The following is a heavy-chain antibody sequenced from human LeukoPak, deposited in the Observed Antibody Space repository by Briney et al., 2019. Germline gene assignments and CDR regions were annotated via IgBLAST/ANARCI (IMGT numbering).Heavy chain of an antibody. V-gene: IGHV3-30*01. CDR3: ASPNTGSYYDLAY. CDR2: ISYDGSNK. CDR1: GFTFSSYA. D-gene: IGHD1-26*01. J-gene: IGHJ4*02. Sequence: GRSLRLSCAASGFTFSSYAMHWVRQAPGKGLEWVAVISYDGSNKYYADSVRGRFTISRDNSKNTLYLQMNSLRAEDTAVYYCASPNTGSYYDLAYWGQGTLVTVSS.